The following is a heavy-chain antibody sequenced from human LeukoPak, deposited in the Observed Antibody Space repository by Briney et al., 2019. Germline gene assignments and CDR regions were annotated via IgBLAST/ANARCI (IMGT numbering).Heavy chain of an antibody. Sequence: GGSLRLSCAASGFTFSSYWMTWIRQAPGKGMEWVANIKQDGSEKYYVDSVKGRFTISRDNAKNSLYLQMNSLRAEDTAVYYCARDTGGGYSCYDCWGQGTLVTVSS. V-gene: IGHV3-7*01. CDR2: IKQDGSEK. J-gene: IGHJ4*02. CDR3: ARDTGGGYSCYDC. CDR1: GFTFSSYW. D-gene: IGHD5-18*01.